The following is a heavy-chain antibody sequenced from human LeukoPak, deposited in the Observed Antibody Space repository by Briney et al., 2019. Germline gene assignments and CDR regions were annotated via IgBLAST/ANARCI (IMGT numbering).Heavy chain of an antibody. CDR1: SGSFSGYY. V-gene: IGHV4-34*01. J-gene: IGHJ5*02. CDR3: ARGPGSGSYFAWFDT. Sequence: PSETLSLTCAAYSGSFSGYYWNWIRQPPGKGLKWIGEINQSGSTKYNPSLESRVTISVDTSKNQFSLKLSSMTAADTAVYYCARGPGSGSYFAWFDTWGQGALVTVSS. CDR2: INQSGST. D-gene: IGHD3-10*01.